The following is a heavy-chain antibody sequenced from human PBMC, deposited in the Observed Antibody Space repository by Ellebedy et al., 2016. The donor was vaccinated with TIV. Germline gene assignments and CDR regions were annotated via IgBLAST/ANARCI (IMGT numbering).Heavy chain of an antibody. Sequence: AASVKVSCKVSGYTLTELSMHWVRQAPGKGLEWMGGFDPEDGETIYAQKFQGRFTMTRDTSITTAYMELSRLRSEDTAVYYCARDSYDSSGFDCWGQGTLVTVSS. J-gene: IGHJ4*02. D-gene: IGHD3-22*01. CDR2: FDPEDGET. CDR3: ARDSYDSSGFDC. CDR1: GYTLTELS. V-gene: IGHV1-24*01.